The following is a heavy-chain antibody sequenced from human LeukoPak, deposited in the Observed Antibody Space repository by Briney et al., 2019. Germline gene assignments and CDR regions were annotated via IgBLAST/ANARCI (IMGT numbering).Heavy chain of an antibody. V-gene: IGHV1-69*13. CDR1: GGTFSSYA. CDR2: IIPIFGTA. D-gene: IGHD5-18*01. CDR3: ARLYSYGLYYFDY. J-gene: IGHJ4*02. Sequence: SVKVSCKASGGTFSSYAISWVRQAPGQGLEWMGGIIPIFGTANYAQKFQGRVTITADESTSTAYMELSSLRSEDTAVYYCARLYSYGLYYFDYWGQGTLVTVSS.